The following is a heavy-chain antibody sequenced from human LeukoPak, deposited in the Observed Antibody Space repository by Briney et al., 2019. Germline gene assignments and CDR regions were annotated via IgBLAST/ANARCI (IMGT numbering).Heavy chain of an antibody. V-gene: IGHV4-30-4*01. CDR1: GGSISSGDYY. Sequence: SETLSLTCTVSGGSISSGDYYWSWIRQPPGKGLEWIGYIYYSGSTYYNPSPKSRVTISIDTSKNQFSLKLSSVTAADTAVYYCARVGGTYYYDSSGSIDYWGQGTLVTVSS. D-gene: IGHD3-22*01. CDR2: IYYSGST. CDR3: ARVGGTYYYDSSGSIDY. J-gene: IGHJ4*02.